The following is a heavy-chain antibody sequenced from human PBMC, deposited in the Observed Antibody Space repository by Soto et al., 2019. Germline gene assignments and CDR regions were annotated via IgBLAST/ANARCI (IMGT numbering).Heavy chain of an antibody. J-gene: IGHJ3*02. V-gene: IGHV3-15*07. D-gene: IGHD3-3*01. CDR1: GFTFSNAW. CDR2: IKSKTDGGTT. CDR3: TTPDPRITIFGVVNDAFDI. Sequence: GGSLRLSCAASGFTFSNAWMNWVRQAPGKGLEWVGRIKSKTDGGTTDYAAPVKGRFTISRDDSKNTLYLQMNSLKTEDTAVYYCTTPDPRITIFGVVNDAFDIWGQGTMVTVSS.